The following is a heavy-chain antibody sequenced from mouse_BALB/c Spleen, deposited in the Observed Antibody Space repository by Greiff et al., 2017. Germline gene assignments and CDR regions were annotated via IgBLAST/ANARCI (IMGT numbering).Heavy chain of an antibody. CDR3: AREYYGYEDY. D-gene: IGHD1-2*01. J-gene: IGHJ2*01. CDR2: INPNNGDT. V-gene: IGHV1-34*02. CDR1: GYTFTDYY. Sequence: VQLQQSGPELVKPGASVKMSCKASGYTFTDYYMQWVKQSPGQSLEWIGDINPNNGDTFYKQKFKGKATLTVDKSSSTAYMQLNSLTSEDSAVYYRAREYYGYEDYWGQGTTLTVSA.